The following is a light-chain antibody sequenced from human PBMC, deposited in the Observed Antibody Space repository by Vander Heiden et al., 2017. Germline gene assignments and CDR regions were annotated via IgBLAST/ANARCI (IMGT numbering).Light chain of an antibody. J-gene: IGKJ2*01. CDR2: AAS. V-gene: IGKV1-39*01. CDR3: QQSYSTLMYT. Sequence: DIQLTPSPPSLSASVGDRVTITCRASQSISSYLNWYQQKPGKAPKLLIYAASSLQSGVPSRCSGSGSGTDFTLTISSLQPEDFATYYCQQSYSTLMYTFGQGTKLEIK. CDR1: QSISSY.